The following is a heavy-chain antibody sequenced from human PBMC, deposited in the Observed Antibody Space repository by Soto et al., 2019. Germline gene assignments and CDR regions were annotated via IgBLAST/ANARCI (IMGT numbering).Heavy chain of an antibody. CDR3: ARVRVRLIDY. Sequence: ASEMLSLTCTVCGGSISSGGYYWSWIRQHPGKGLEWIGYIYYSGSTYYNPSLKSRVTISVDTSKNQFSLKLSPVTAADTAVYYCARVRVRLIDYWGQGTLVTVSS. D-gene: IGHD4-17*01. V-gene: IGHV4-31*03. CDR1: GGSISSGGYY. J-gene: IGHJ4*02. CDR2: IYYSGST.